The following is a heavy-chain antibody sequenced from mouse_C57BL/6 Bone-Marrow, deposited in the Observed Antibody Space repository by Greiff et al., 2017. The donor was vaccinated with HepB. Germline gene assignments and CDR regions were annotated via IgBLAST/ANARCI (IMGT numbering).Heavy chain of an antibody. CDR1: GYTFTSYW. D-gene: IGHD2-1*01. Sequence: QVQLKQPGAELVMPGASVKLSCKASGYTFTSYWMHWVKQRPGQGLEWIGEIDPSDSYTNYNQKFKGKSTLTVDKSSSTAYMQLSSLTSEDSAVYYCARRAYGNYEGWYFDVWGTGTTVTVSS. CDR2: IDPSDSYT. J-gene: IGHJ1*03. CDR3: ARRAYGNYEGWYFDV. V-gene: IGHV1-69*01.